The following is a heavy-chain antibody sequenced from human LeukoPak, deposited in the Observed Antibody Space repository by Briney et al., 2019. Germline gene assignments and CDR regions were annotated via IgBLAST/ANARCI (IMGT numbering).Heavy chain of an antibody. CDR1: GFTFSSYA. CDR3: ARCPSPGWFDP. J-gene: IGHJ5*02. V-gene: IGHV4-30-4*08. Sequence: LRLSCAASGFTFSSYAMSLVRQAPGKGLEWIGFIYYTGSTYYNPSLKSRVTISMDTSKNQFSLRLSSVTAADTAVYYCARCPSPGWFDPWGQGTLVTVSS. CDR2: IYYTGST.